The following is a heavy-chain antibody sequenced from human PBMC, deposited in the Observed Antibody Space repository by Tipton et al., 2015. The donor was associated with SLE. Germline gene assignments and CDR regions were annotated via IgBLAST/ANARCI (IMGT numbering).Heavy chain of an antibody. V-gene: IGHV4-61*02. D-gene: IGHD3-9*01. J-gene: IGHJ6*02. CDR1: GGSISGGSYY. CDR3: ARLRDYDILTGWSGMDV. CDR2: IYASGST. Sequence: TLSLTCTVSGGSISGGSYYWSWIRQPAGKGLEWIGRIYASGSTNYNPSLKSRVTISVDTSKNQFSLKLSSVTAADTAVYYCARLRDYDILTGWSGMDVWGQGTTVTVSS.